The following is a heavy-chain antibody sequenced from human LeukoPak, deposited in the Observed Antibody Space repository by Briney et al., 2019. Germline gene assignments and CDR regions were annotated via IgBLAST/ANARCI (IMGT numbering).Heavy chain of an antibody. CDR3: ARHLSGFGELLYFDY. CDR1: GGSFSGYY. Sequence: TSETLSLTCAVYGGSFSGYYWSWIRQPPGKGLEWIGEINHRRSTNYNPSLKSRVTMSVDTSKNQFSLNLSSVTAADTAVYYCARHLSGFGELLYFDYWGQGTLVTVSS. J-gene: IGHJ4*02. D-gene: IGHD3-10*01. CDR2: INHRRST. V-gene: IGHV4-34*01.